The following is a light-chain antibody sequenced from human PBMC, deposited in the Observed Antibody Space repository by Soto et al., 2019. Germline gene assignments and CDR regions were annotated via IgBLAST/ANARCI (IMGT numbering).Light chain of an antibody. V-gene: IGLV2-14*01. CDR3: SSFTSSTPYV. Sequence: QSVLTQSASVSGSPGQSITISCTGTSSDVGNYNYVSWYQQHPGEVPKLIIFNVNNRPSGVSNRFSGSKSGNTASLTISGLQAEVEADYYCSSFTSSTPYVFGTGTKVIVL. CDR2: NVN. CDR1: SSDVGNYNY. J-gene: IGLJ1*01.